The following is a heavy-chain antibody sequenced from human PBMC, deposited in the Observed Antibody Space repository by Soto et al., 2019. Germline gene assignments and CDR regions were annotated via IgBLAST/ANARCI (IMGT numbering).Heavy chain of an antibody. V-gene: IGHV3-23*01. D-gene: IGHD6-19*01. CDR1: GFTFSSYA. J-gene: IGHJ4*02. CDR2: ISGSGGST. Sequence: GGSLRLSCAASGFTFSSYAMSWVRQAPGKGLEWVSAISGSGGSTYYADSVKGRFTISRDNSKNTLYLQMNSLRAEDTAVYYCAKVSGIAVAGTIDYWGQGTLVTVSS. CDR3: AKVSGIAVAGTIDY.